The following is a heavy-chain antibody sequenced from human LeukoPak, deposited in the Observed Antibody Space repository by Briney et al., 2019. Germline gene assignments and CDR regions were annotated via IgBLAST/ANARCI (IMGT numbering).Heavy chain of an antibody. Sequence: ASVKVSCKASGYTATSYEIHWVRQATGQELEWMGWMNPNSGKTGYAQNFQGRLTMTRNTSRSTAYMELSGLRSEDTAIYYCAKAGTTVVSLFDYWGQGTLVTVSS. CDR3: AKAGTTVVSLFDY. J-gene: IGHJ4*02. CDR1: GYTATSYE. D-gene: IGHD4-23*01. V-gene: IGHV1-8*01. CDR2: MNPNSGKT.